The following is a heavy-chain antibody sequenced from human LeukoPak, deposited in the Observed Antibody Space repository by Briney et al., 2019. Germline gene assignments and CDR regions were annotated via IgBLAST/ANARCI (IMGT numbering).Heavy chain of an antibody. Sequence: PGGSLRLSCAASGFTFSGFWMHWVRQAPGKGLEWVSGISWNSGSIGYADSVKGRFTISRDNAKSSLYLQMNSLRAEDTALYYCAKDMGYSGYDSVDYWGQGTLVTVSS. D-gene: IGHD5-12*01. CDR1: GFTFSGFW. J-gene: IGHJ4*02. V-gene: IGHV3-9*01. CDR2: ISWNSGSI. CDR3: AKDMGYSGYDSVDY.